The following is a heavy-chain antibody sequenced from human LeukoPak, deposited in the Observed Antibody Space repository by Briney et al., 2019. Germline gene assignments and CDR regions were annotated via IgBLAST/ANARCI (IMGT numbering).Heavy chain of an antibody. CDR1: GYSISSGYY. Sequence: SETLSLTCTVSGYSISSGYYWGWIRQPPGKGLEWIGSIYHSGSTCYNPSLKSRVTISVDTSKNQFSLKLSSVTAADTAVYYCARHRIPTRIAAAGSNWFDPWGQGTLVTVSS. CDR3: ARHRIPTRIAAAGSNWFDP. V-gene: IGHV4-38-2*02. D-gene: IGHD6-13*01. J-gene: IGHJ5*02. CDR2: IYHSGST.